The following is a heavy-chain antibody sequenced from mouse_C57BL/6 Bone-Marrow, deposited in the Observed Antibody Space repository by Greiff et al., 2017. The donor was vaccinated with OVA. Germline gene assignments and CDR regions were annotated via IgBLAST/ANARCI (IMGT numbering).Heavy chain of an antibody. CDR3: ERHPLDGYYFDY. J-gene: IGHJ2*01. D-gene: IGHD2-3*01. V-gene: IGHV5-6*02. Sequence: EVKLVESGGDLVKPGGSLKLSCAASGFTFSSYGMSWVRQTPDKRLEWVATISSGGSYTYYPASVKGRFTISRDNAKNTLYLQMSSLKSEDTAMYYCERHPLDGYYFDYWGQGTTLTVSS. CDR2: ISSGGSYT. CDR1: GFTFSSYG.